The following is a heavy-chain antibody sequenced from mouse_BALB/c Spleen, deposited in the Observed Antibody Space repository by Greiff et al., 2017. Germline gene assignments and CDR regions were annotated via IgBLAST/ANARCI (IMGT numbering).Heavy chain of an antibody. V-gene: IGHV1S135*01. CDR3: ARGLGYAMDY. D-gene: IGHD4-1*01. Sequence: ESGPELMKPGASVKISCKASGYSFTSYYMHWVKQSHGKSLEWIGYIDPFNGGTSYNQKFKGKATLTVDKSSSTAYMHLSSLTSEDSAVYYCARGLGYAMDYWGQGTSVTVSS. CDR2: IDPFNGGT. J-gene: IGHJ4*01. CDR1: GYSFTSYY.